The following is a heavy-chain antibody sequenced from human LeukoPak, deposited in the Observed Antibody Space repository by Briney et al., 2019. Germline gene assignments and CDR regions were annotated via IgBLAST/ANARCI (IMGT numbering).Heavy chain of an antibody. V-gene: IGHV6-1*01. CDR1: GDSVSSNTAA. J-gene: IGHJ6*02. D-gene: IGHD2-21*01. Sequence: SQTLSLTCAISGDSVSSNTAAWNWIRQSPSRGLEWLGRTYYKSKWYNDYAVSVKSRININPDTSKNQFSLQLNSVTPEDTAVYYRARLWQAPPYGMDVWGQGTTVTVSS. CDR3: ARLWQAPPYGMDV. CDR2: TYYKSKWYN.